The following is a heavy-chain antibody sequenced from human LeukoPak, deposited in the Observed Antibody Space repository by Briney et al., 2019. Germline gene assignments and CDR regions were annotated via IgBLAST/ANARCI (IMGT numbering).Heavy chain of an antibody. CDR1: GYTFTDYH. Sequence: ASVKVSCKSSGYTFTDYHIHWVRQAPGQGLEWMGITYPVGDFTNSAQKFQGRVTMTSDTPTNPFYMELSGLRFDDTAVYYCARDQWGPDGLWGQGTMVTVSS. J-gene: IGHJ3*01. CDR3: ARDQWGPDGL. V-gene: IGHV1-46*01. D-gene: IGHD5-24*01. CDR2: TYPVGDFT.